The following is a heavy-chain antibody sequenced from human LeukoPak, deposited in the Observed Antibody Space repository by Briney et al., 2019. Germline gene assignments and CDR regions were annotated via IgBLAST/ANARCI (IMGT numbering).Heavy chain of an antibody. D-gene: IGHD6-19*01. V-gene: IGHV4-59*11. CDR3: ARGLSSSGWYGSRFYMDV. CDR2: INYSGST. Sequence: SETLSLTCTVSGGSIRSHYWSWIRQPPGKGLEWIGYINYSGSTKYNPSLKSRVTISVDTSKNQFSLKVSSVTAADTAVYNCARGLSSSGWYGSRFYMDVWGKGTTVTVSS. J-gene: IGHJ6*03. CDR1: GGSIRSHY.